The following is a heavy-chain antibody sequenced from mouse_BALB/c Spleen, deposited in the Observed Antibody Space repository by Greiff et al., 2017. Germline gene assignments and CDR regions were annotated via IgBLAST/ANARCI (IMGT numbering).Heavy chain of an antibody. CDR2: ISSGGST. J-gene: IGHJ2*01. V-gene: IGHV5-6-5*01. D-gene: IGHD2-1*01. CDR3: ARVPPRSTMAYFDY. Sequence: EVQVVESGGGLVQPGGSRKLSCAASGFTFSSYAMSWVRQTPEKRLEWVASISSGGSTYYPDSVKGRFTISRDNARNILYLQMSSLRSEDTAMYYCARVPPRSTMAYFDYWGQGTTLTVSS. CDR1: GFTFSSYA.